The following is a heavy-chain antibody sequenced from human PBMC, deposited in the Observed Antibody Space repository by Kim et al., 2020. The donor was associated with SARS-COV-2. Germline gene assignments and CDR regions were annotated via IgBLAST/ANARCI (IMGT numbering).Heavy chain of an antibody. J-gene: IGHJ4*02. V-gene: IGHV5-51*01. D-gene: IGHD2-2*02. Sequence: PSFQGEVTISADKSISTAYLQWSSLKASDTAMYYCARSPPSIHSAQYFDYWGQGTQVTVSS. CDR3: ARSPPSIHSAQYFDY.